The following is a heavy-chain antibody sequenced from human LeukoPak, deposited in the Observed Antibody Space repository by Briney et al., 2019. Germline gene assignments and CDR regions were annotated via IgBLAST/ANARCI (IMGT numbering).Heavy chain of an antibody. CDR3: ARASLGSGSYLYYYYYYMDV. V-gene: IGHV3-20*04. D-gene: IGHD3-10*01. CDR2: INWNGGST. Sequence: PGGSLRLSCSASGFTFDDYGMNWVRQAPGKGLEWVSGINWNGGSTGYADSVKGRFTISRDNAKNSLYLQMNSLRAEDTALYYCARASLGSGSYLYYYYYYMDVWGKGTTVTVSS. CDR1: GFTFDDYG. J-gene: IGHJ6*03.